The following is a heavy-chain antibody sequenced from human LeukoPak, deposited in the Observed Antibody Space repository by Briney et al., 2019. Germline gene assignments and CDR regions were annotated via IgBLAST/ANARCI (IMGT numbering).Heavy chain of an antibody. V-gene: IGHV3-20*04. Sequence: PSGTLSLTCAVSGGSISSSNWWSWVRQAPGKGLEWVSGINWNGGSTGYADSVKGRFTISRDNAKNTLYLQMGSLRAEDMAVYYCARIAAAEPYFDYWGQGTLVTVSS. CDR3: ARIAAAEPYFDY. J-gene: IGHJ4*02. CDR1: GGSISSSNW. D-gene: IGHD6-13*01. CDR2: INWNGGST.